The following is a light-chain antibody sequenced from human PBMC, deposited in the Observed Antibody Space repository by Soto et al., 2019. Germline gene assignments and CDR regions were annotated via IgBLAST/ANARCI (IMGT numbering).Light chain of an antibody. V-gene: IGKV3-15*01. CDR1: QSVSTN. Sequence: VMTQSPATLSVSPGERAALSCRASQSVSTNLAWYQQKPGQPPRLLIYFASTRVTAVPARFTAGGSGTEFTLTISSLQSDDLAVYYCQQYDKWPRTFGQGTKVDIK. CDR3: QQYDKWPRT. CDR2: FAS. J-gene: IGKJ1*01.